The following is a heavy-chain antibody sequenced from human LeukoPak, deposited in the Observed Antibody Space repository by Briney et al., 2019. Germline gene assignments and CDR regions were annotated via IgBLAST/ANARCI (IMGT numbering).Heavy chain of an antibody. CDR3: ARVSEYYYFDY. Sequence: GASVTVSCKASGYTFTGYFMHWVRQAPGQGPEWMGWINPNSGGTNYAQKFQGRVIITRDTSISTAYMELSRLRSDDTAVYYCARVSEYYYFDYWGQGTLVTVSS. CDR2: INPNSGGT. D-gene: IGHD2/OR15-2a*01. CDR1: GYTFTGYF. J-gene: IGHJ4*02. V-gene: IGHV1-2*02.